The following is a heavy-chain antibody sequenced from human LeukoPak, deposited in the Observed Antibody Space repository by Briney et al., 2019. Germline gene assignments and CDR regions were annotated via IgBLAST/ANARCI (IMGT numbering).Heavy chain of an antibody. D-gene: IGHD1-7*01. CDR3: TSESNYKDRRTSPGNFDL. Sequence: GGSLRFSSSGYGFTFSSIDMDRLRQTTGKGLEWVSAIDTAGGTYYPGSVKGRFTISRENTKNSLYLQMNSLRAGDTAVYYCTSESNYKDRRTSPGNFDLWGRGTLVTVSS. CDR2: IDTAGGT. CDR1: GFTFSSID. V-gene: IGHV3-13*04. J-gene: IGHJ2*01.